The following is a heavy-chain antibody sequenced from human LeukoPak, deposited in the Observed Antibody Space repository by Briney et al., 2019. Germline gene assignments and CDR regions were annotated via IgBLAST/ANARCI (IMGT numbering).Heavy chain of an antibody. V-gene: IGHV3-15*01. CDR1: GFTFSNTW. CDR2: IKRIIDGGTT. CDR3: AAQGGSGDLRY. D-gene: IGHD4-17*01. J-gene: IGHJ4*02. Sequence: GGSLRLSCAVSGFTFSNTWMNWVRQAPGKGLEWVGRIKRIIDGGTTDYAAPVKGRFTVSRDDSINTLYLQMSSLKTEDTAVYYCAAQGGSGDLRYWGQGTLVTVTT.